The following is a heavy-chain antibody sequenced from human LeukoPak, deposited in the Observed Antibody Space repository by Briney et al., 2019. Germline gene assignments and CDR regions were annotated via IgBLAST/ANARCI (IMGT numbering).Heavy chain of an antibody. CDR2: ISGSGGST. Sequence: PGGSLRLSCAASGFTFSSYAMSWVRQAPGKGLEWVSAISGSGGSTYSADSVKGRFTISRDNSKNTLYLQMNSLRVEDTAVYYCAKDDGWVQYANWGQGTLVTVSS. CDR3: AKDDGWVQYAN. V-gene: IGHV3-23*01. CDR1: GFTFSSYA. D-gene: IGHD5-24*01. J-gene: IGHJ4*02.